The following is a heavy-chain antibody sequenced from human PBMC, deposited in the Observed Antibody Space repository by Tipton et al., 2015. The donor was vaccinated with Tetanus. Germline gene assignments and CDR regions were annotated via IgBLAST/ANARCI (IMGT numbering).Heavy chain of an antibody. J-gene: IGHJ6*02. CDR1: GGSIRSGDYS. CDR3: ARGRETGVMDGLDV. CDR2: IYHSGST. D-gene: IGHD3-16*01. V-gene: IGHV4-30-2*01. Sequence: TLSLTCAVPGGSIRSGDYSWNWIRQPPGKGLEWIGYIYHSGSTYYNPSLKSRVTISVDRSKNHFSLKLSSVTAADTAVYFCARGRETGVMDGLDVWGQGTTVTVSS.